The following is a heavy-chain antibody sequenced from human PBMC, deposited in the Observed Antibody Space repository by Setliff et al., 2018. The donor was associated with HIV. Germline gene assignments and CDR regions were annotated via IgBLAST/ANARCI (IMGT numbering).Heavy chain of an antibody. CDR1: GFTFSSYW. CDR3: IKDSLPGGCDI. D-gene: IGHD2-15*01. CDR2: IYSDGST. Sequence: GSLRLSCAASGFTFSSYWMSWVRQAPGKGLEWVSTIYSDGSTYHADSVKGRFTLSRDTSKNTLYLQMNSLRPEDTALYYCIKDSLPGGCDIWGQGTMVTVSS. V-gene: IGHV3-53*05. J-gene: IGHJ3*02.